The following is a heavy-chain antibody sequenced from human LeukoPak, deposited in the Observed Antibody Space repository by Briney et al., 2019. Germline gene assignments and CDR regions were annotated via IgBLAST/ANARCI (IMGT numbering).Heavy chain of an antibody. J-gene: IGHJ5*02. CDR3: ARHSSSWYNWFDP. Sequence: SETLSLTCTVSGGAISSYYWSWIRQPPGKGLEWIGYIYYSGSTNYNPSLKSRVTISVDTSKNQFSLKLSSVTAADTAVYYCARHSSSWYNWFDPWGQGTLVTVSS. V-gene: IGHV4-59*01. CDR1: GGAISSYY. D-gene: IGHD6-13*01. CDR2: IYYSGST.